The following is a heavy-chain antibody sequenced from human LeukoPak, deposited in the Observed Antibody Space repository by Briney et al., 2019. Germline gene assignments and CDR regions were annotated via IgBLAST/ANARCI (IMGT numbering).Heavy chain of an antibody. D-gene: IGHD3-10*01. V-gene: IGHV3-23*01. J-gene: IGHJ4*02. CDR1: GFTFNNYA. Sequence: GGSLRLSCAASGFTFNNYAMSWVRQAPGKGLEWVSDINGGGGRTYYAVSVKGRFTISRDNSKNTLYLQMNSLRVEDTAIYYCVKVAKYYYGSETYYFFEQWGQGTPVTASS. CDR2: INGGGGRT. CDR3: VKVAKYYYGSETYYFFEQ.